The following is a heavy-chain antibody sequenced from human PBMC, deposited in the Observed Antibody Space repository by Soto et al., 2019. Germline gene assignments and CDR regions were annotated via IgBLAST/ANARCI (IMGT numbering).Heavy chain of an antibody. J-gene: IGHJ4*02. V-gene: IGHV4-39*01. CDR2: IYYSGST. Sequence: QLQLQESGPGLVKPSETLSLTCTVSGGSISSSSYYWGWIRQPPGKGLEWIGRIYYSGSTYYNPSLKIRVPISVDPSKSQFSLKLSSVTAADTAVYSCARRGSGSYSDYWGQGTLVTVSS. CDR1: GGSISSSSYY. D-gene: IGHD3-10*01. CDR3: ARRGSGSYSDY.